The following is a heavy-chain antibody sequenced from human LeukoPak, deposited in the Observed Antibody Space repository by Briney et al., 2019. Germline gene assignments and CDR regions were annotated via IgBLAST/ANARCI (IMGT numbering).Heavy chain of an antibody. CDR2: INPSTCAT. D-gene: IGHD3-10*01. Sequence: ASVKVSCKASGYAFIGYYMHWVRQAPGQGLEWMGWINPSTCATKSAQNFQGRITMTRDTSINTVYMGLSRLTSDDTAIYYCARRPPYYGSGTPNWFDPWGQGTLVIVSS. CDR3: ARRPPYYGSGTPNWFDP. CDR1: GYAFIGYY. V-gene: IGHV1-2*02. J-gene: IGHJ5*02.